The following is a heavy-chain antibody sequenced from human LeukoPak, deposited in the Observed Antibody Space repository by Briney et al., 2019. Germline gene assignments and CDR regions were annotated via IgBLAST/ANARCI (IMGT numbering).Heavy chain of an antibody. J-gene: IGHJ5*02. CDR2: IYHRGST. D-gene: IGHD3-9*01. CDR1: GGSISSDDYF. Sequence: SETLSLTCAVSGGSISSDDYFWSCIRQPPGKGLECIGYIYHRGSTSYNPSLKSRVTISLDKSRNQFSLNLSSVTAADTAVYYCARAPYDILTGYYLFDPWGQGTLVTVSS. CDR3: ARAPYDILTGYYLFDP. V-gene: IGHV4-30-2*01.